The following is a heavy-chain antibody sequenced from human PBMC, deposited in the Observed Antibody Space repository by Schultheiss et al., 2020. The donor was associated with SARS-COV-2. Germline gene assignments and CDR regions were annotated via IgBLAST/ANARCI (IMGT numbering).Heavy chain of an antibody. CDR2: IYYSGST. D-gene: IGHD3-10*01. Sequence: SETLSLTCAVSGGSISSSNWWSWVRQPPGKGLEWIGSIYYSGSTYYNPSLKSRVTISVDTSKNQFSLKLSSVTAADTAVYYCARRVGYGSGSYYSPYNWFDPWGQGTLVTVSS. V-gene: IGHV4-39*01. J-gene: IGHJ5*02. CDR3: ARRVGYGSGSYYSPYNWFDP. CDR1: GGSISSSNW.